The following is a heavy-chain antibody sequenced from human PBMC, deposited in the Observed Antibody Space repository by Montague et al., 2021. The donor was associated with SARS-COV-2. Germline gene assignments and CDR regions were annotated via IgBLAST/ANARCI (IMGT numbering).Heavy chain of an antibody. Sequence: SETLSLTCSVPGGSISTYYWSWIRQPPGKGLEWIGYIYYSGSTNYNPSLKSRVTISIDTSKNQFSLELSSVTAADMAVYYCASPGGYCTGGSCYYVYWGQGTLVTVSP. CDR3: ASPGGYCTGGSCYYVY. CDR1: GGSISTYY. J-gene: IGHJ4*02. CDR2: IYYSGST. D-gene: IGHD2-15*01. V-gene: IGHV4-59*01.